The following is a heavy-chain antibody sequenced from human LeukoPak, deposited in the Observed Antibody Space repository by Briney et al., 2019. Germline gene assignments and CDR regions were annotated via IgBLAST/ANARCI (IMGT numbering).Heavy chain of an antibody. CDR1: GFTFSSYA. V-gene: IGHV3-23*01. J-gene: IGHJ4*02. CDR2: TSGGGRST. D-gene: IGHD2-15*01. CDR3: AKAVVGAYYFDS. Sequence: TGGSLRLSCAASGFTFSSYAMSWVRQAPGKGLEWVSATSGGGRSTDYADSVKGRFTISRDNSKNTLYLQMNSLRAEDTAVYYCAKAVVGAYYFDSWGQGTLVTVSS.